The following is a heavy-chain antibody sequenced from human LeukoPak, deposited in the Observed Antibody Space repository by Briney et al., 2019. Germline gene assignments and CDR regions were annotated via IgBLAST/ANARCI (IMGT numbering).Heavy chain of an antibody. CDR2: INHSGST. CDR1: GGSFSGYY. J-gene: IGHJ4*02. Sequence: PSETLSLTCAVYGGSFSGYYWSWIRQPPGKGLEWLGEINHSGSTNYNPSLKSRVTISVDTSKNQFSLKLSSVTAADTAVYYCARGTGGAAAGAQDFDYWGQGTLVTVSS. V-gene: IGHV4-34*01. CDR3: ARGTGGAAAGAQDFDY. D-gene: IGHD6-13*01.